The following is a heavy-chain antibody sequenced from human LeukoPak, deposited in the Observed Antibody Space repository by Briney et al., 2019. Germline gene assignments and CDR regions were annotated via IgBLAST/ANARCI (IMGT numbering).Heavy chain of an antibody. CDR1: GYSISSGYF. J-gene: IGHJ2*01. Sequence: PSETLSLTCDVSGYSISSGYFWGWIRQPPGKGLEWIGSIYHVGNTYHNPSLKSRVTISRDTSKNQFSLKLTSVTTADTAVYYCARSPRWFFDLWGRGTLVAVSS. V-gene: IGHV4-38-2*01. CDR2: IYHVGNT. CDR3: ARSPRWFFDL.